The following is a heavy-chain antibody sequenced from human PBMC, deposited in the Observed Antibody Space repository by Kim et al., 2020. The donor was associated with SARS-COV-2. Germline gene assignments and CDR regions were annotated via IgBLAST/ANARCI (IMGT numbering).Heavy chain of an antibody. D-gene: IGHD4-17*01. Sequence: TLSLKSRLTISADPSKNQFSLKLSSVTAADTAVYYCARVGFATVTTSFDYWGQGTLVTVSS. J-gene: IGHJ4*02. V-gene: IGHV4-34*13. CDR3: ARVGFATVTTSFDY.